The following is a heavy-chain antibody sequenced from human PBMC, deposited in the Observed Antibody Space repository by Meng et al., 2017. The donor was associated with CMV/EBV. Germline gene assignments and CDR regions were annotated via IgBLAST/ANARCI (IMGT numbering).Heavy chain of an antibody. CDR1: GGTFSSYA. CDR3: AIQLGYCSSTSCERDFDY. D-gene: IGHD2-2*01. CDR2: IIPILGIA. J-gene: IGHJ4*02. Sequence: SVKVSCKASGGTFSSYAISWVRQAPGQGLEWMGGIIPILGIANYAQKFQGRVTITADKSTSTAYMELSSLRFEDTAVYYCAIQLGYCSSTSCERDFDYWGQGTLVTVSS. V-gene: IGHV1-69*10.